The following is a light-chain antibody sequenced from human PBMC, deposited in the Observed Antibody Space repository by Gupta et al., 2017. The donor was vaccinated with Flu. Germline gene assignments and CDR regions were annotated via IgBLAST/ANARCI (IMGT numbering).Light chain of an antibody. Sequence: PSFMSASVGDRVTISCRASQGIRSYLAWYQQKPGKAPKLLIYAASTLQGGVPSRFSGSGSGTEFTLTIDSLQPEDSATYYCEQADTYPFTFGHGTEVYVK. V-gene: IGKV1-9*01. CDR3: EQADTYPFT. J-gene: IGKJ3*01. CDR2: AAS. CDR1: QGIRSY.